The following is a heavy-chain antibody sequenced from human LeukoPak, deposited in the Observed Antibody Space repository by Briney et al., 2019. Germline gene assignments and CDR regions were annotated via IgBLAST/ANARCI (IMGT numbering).Heavy chain of an antibody. CDR2: IIPIFGTA. Sequence: GSSVKVSCKASGGTFSSYAISWVRQAPGQGLEWMGGIIPIFGTANYAQKFQGRVTFTADESTSTAYMELSSLRSEDTAVYYCARSARYCSSTSCYTLDYWGQGTLVTVSS. CDR1: GGTFSSYA. CDR3: ARSARYCSSTSCYTLDY. V-gene: IGHV1-69*01. J-gene: IGHJ4*02. D-gene: IGHD2-2*02.